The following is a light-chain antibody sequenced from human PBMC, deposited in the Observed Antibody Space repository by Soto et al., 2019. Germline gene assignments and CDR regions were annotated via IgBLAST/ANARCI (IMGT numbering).Light chain of an antibody. Sequence: AIQMTQSPSSLSASVGDRVTITCRASQDIRSDLGWYQQKPGKAPKLLIYASSNLQSGVPSRFSGSGSGTDFTLTISSLQPEDFATYYCLQDYIYPLTFGGGTKVDIK. CDR1: QDIRSD. V-gene: IGKV1-6*01. J-gene: IGKJ4*02. CDR3: LQDYIYPLT. CDR2: ASS.